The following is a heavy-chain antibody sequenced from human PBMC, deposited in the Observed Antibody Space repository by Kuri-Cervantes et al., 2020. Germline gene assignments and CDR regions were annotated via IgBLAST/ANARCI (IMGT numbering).Heavy chain of an antibody. CDR3: ARGSGWYGY. D-gene: IGHD6-19*01. CDR2: IYSGGST. Sequence: GESLKISCAASGFTFSSYAMHWVRQAPGKGLEWVSVIYSGGSTYYADSVKGRFTISRDNSKSTLYLQMNSLRAEDTAVYYCARGSGWYGYWGQGTLVTVSS. J-gene: IGHJ4*02. CDR1: GFTFSSYA. V-gene: IGHV3-53*01.